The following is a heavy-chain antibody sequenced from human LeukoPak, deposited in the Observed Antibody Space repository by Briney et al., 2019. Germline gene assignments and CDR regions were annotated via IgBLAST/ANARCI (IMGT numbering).Heavy chain of an antibody. CDR3: AKDIGSDILTGYYRGMDY. J-gene: IGHJ4*02. V-gene: IGHV3-9*03. Sequence: PGRPLRLSCAASGFTFDDYAMHWVRQAPGKGLEWVSGISWNSGSIGYADSVKGRFTISRDNAKNSLYLQMNSLRAEDMALYYCAKDIGSDILTGYYRGMDYWGQGTLVTVSS. D-gene: IGHD3-9*01. CDR1: GFTFDDYA. CDR2: ISWNSGSI.